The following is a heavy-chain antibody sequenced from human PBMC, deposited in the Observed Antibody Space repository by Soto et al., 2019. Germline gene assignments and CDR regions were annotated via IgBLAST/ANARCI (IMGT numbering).Heavy chain of an antibody. V-gene: IGHV4-31*03. J-gene: IGHJ4*02. CDR3: ARGGCSGGSCFSFDY. Sequence: QVQLQESGPGLVKPSQTLSLTCTVSGGSISSGGYYWSWIRQHPGKGLEWIGYIYYSGSTYYNPSLKSRVTRSVDTSKNQFSLKLSSVTAADTAVYYCARGGCSGGSCFSFDYWGQGTLVTVSS. CDR2: IYYSGST. D-gene: IGHD2-15*01. CDR1: GGSISSGGYY.